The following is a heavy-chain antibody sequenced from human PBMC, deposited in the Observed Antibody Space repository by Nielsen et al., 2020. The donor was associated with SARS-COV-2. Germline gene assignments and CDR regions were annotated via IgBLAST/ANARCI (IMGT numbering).Heavy chain of an antibody. D-gene: IGHD5-18*01. CDR1: GGSISSSSYY. CDR3: ARPTPMDTAFDI. J-gene: IGHJ3*02. V-gene: IGHV4-39*01. Sequence: SETLSLTCTVSGGSISSSSYYWGWIRQPPGKGLEWIGSTYYSGSTYYNPSLKSRVTISVDTSKNQFSLKLSSVTAADTAVYYCARPTPMDTAFDIWGQGTMVTVSS. CDR2: TYYSGST.